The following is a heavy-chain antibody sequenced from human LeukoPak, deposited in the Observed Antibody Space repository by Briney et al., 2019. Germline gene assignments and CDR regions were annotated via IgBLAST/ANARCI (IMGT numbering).Heavy chain of an antibody. J-gene: IGHJ4*02. CDR2: ISSSSTAI. CDR3: ARSPLDY. Sequence: PGGSLRLSCAASGFTFSTYSMNWVHQAPGKGLEWISYISSSSTAIYYADSVKGRFTLSRDNAKNSLYLQMNSLRDDDTAVYYCARSPLDYWGQGTLVTVSS. CDR1: GFTFSTYS. V-gene: IGHV3-48*02.